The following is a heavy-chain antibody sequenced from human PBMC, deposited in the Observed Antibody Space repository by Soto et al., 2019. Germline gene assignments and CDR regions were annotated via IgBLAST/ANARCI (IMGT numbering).Heavy chain of an antibody. CDR1: GGSFSGYY. D-gene: IGHD2-2*01. V-gene: IGHV4-34*01. CDR2: IYHSGST. Sequence: SETLSLTCAVYGGSFSGYYWNWIRQPPGKGLEWIGEIYHSGSTYYNPSLKSRVTISVDRSKNQFSLKLSSVTAADTAVYYCARVPDRRGQGTLVTVSS. CDR3: ARVPDR. J-gene: IGHJ5*02.